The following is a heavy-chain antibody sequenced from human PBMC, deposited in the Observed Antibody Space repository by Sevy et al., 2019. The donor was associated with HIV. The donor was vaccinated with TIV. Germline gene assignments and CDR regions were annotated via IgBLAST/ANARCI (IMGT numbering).Heavy chain of an antibody. V-gene: IGHV4-61*01. J-gene: IGHJ4*02. CDR2: ISYIGST. CDR1: GASVSYGNYY. D-gene: IGHD6-13*01. CDR3: VRDRIAAAGGYFDY. Sequence: SETLSLTCTVPGASVSYGNYYWTWIRQPPGKGLEWIGYISYIGSTNYNPSLKSRVTISIDTAKNQLSLRLNSVTATDTAVYYCVRDRIAAAGGYFDYWGQGALVTVSS.